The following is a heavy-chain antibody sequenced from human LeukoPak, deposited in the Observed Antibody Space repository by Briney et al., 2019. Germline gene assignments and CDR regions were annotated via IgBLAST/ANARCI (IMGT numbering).Heavy chain of an antibody. CDR1: GGSISSSGYY. V-gene: IGHV4-39*01. CDR3: ARGAAVVPATHYYFDY. J-gene: IGHJ4*02. D-gene: IGHD2-2*01. Sequence: SETLSLTCTVSGGSISSSGYYWGWIRQPPGKGLEWIGSIYYSGSTYYNPSLKSRATISVDTSKNQFSLKLSSVTAADTAVYYCARGAAVVPATHYYFDYWGQGSLVTVSS. CDR2: IYYSGST.